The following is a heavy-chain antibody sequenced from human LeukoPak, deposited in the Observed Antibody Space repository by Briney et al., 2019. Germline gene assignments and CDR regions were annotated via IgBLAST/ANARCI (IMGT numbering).Heavy chain of an antibody. D-gene: IGHD1-26*01. CDR3: ARDFILGASTLGFDL. J-gene: IGHJ3*01. CDR2: INSDEATT. V-gene: IGHV3-74*01. CDR1: GFSFSRYW. Sequence: GRSLRLSCAASGFSFSRYWMHWVRQVPGKGLVWVSHINSDEATTAYADSVKGRFTISADKAKNTFYLQMNSLKVEDTAIYYCARDFILGASTLGFDLWGQGAMVTVSS.